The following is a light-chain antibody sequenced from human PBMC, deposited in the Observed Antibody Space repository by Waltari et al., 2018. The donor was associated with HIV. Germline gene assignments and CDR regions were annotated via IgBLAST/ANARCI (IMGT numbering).Light chain of an antibody. CDR3: AACDASLSGQWV. V-gene: IGLV1-47*01. Sequence: QSVLTQPPSASGTPGQRVTISCSGSSSNIGSNFVYWYQQLPGTAPKLLIYRNNPRPSGVPDRSSGSTSATSASLAISGLRSEDEADYYCAACDASLSGQWVFGGGTKLTVL. J-gene: IGLJ3*02. CDR1: SSNIGSNF. CDR2: RNN.